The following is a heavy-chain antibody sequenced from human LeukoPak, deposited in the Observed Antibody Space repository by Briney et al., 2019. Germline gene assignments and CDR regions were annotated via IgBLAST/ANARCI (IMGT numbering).Heavy chain of an antibody. J-gene: IGHJ4*02. CDR2: IYTSGST. Sequence: PSETLSLTCTVSRGSISSYYWSWIRQPAGKGLEWIGRIYTSGSTNYNPSLKSRVTMSVDTSKNQFSLKLSSVTAADTAVYYCARGKRYCSSTSCFYYFDYWGQGTLVTVSS. CDR3: ARGKRYCSSTSCFYYFDY. CDR1: RGSISSYY. D-gene: IGHD2-2*01. V-gene: IGHV4-4*07.